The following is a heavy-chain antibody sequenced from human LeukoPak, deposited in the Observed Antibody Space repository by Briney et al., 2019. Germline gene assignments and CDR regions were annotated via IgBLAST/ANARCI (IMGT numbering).Heavy chain of an antibody. Sequence: RSGGALRLSCAASGFPFRSYTMSSVPQAPGKGLEWVSSISSSSSYISDADSMRGRFTISRDTAKNSLYLQMNRLRAEDTAVYYCARDKVAAAPGDYWGQGTLVTVSS. CDR3: ARDKVAAAPGDY. J-gene: IGHJ4*02. V-gene: IGHV3-21*01. CDR2: ISSSSSYI. D-gene: IGHD2-2*01. CDR1: GFPFRSYT.